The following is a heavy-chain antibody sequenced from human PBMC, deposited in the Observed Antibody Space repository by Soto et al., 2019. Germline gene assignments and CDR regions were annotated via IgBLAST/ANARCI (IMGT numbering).Heavy chain of an antibody. V-gene: IGHV3-7*03. J-gene: IGHJ6*02. CDR3: AREVRSGWYPYYYYYGMDV. Sequence: PGGSLRPSCAASGFTFGSNWMSWVRHPQGKGLEWVANIKQDGSEKYYGDSVKGRFTISRDNAKDSLYLQMNSLRAEDTAVYYCAREVRSGWYPYYYYYGMDVWGQGTTVTVSS. D-gene: IGHD6-19*01. CDR2: IKQDGSEK. CDR1: GFTFGSNW.